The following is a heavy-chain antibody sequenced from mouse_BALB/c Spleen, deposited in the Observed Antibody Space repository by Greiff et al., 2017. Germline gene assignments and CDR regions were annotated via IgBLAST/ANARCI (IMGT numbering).Heavy chain of an antibody. V-gene: IGHV8-12*01. CDR2: IYWDDDK. J-gene: IGHJ4*01. D-gene: IGHD2-2*01. CDR1: GFSLSTSGMG. CDR3: ARRYGYDVAMDY. Sequence: QVTLKVSGPGILQPSQTLSLTCSFSGFSLSTSGMGVSWIRQPSGKGLEWLAHIYWDDDKRYNPSLKSRLTISKDTSSNQVFLKITSVDTADTATYYCARRYGYDVAMDYWGQGTSVTVSS.